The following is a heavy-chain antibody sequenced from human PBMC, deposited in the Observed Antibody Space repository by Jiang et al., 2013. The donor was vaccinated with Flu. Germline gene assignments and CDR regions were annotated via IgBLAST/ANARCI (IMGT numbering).Heavy chain of an antibody. D-gene: IGHD3-10*01. V-gene: IGHV1-69*04. Sequence: SGAEVKKPGSSVKVSCKASGGTFSSYAISWVRQAPGQGLEWMGRIIPLLGIVNYAQKFQGRVTITADKSTSTACMELSSLRSEDTAVYYCARDILGHYYGSGSQRSYYYYYGMDVWGQGTTVTVSS. CDR3: ARDILGHYYGSGSQRSYYYYYGMDV. J-gene: IGHJ6*02. CDR1: GGTFSSYA. CDR2: IIPLLGIV.